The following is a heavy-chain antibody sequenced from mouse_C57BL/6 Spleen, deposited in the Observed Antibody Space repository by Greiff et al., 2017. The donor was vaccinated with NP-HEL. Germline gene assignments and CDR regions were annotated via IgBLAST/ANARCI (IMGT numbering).Heavy chain of an antibody. J-gene: IGHJ4*01. D-gene: IGHD1-1*01. Sequence: QVQLQQSGAELVKPGASVKISCKASGYAFSSYWMNWVKQRPGKGLEWIGQIYPGDGDTNYNGKFKGKATLTADTSSSTAYMQLSSLTSEDSAVYFCARWDYGTYYAMDYWGQGTSVTVSS. CDR2: IYPGDGDT. CDR3: ARWDYGTYYAMDY. V-gene: IGHV1-80*01. CDR1: GYAFSSYW.